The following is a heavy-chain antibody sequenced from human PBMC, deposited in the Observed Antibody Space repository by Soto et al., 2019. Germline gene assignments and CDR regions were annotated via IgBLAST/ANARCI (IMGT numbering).Heavy chain of an antibody. CDR1: GVTFSSYA. V-gene: IGHV1-69*12. Sequence: QVQLVQSGAEVKKPGYSVKVSCKASGVTFSSYAISWVRQAPGQGLEWMGGIIPIFGTANYAQKFQGRVTITADESTSTAYMELSSLRSEDTAVYYCATDYYDSSGYYYWGQGTLVTVSS. CDR3: ATDYYDSSGYYY. CDR2: IIPIFGTA. D-gene: IGHD3-22*01. J-gene: IGHJ4*02.